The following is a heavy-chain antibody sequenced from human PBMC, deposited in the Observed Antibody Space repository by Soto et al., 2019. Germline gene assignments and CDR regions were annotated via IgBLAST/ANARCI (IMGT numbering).Heavy chain of an antibody. D-gene: IGHD6-19*01. Sequence: QLQLQQWGAGLLKPSETLSLTCAVYGGSFSGYYWSWIRQPPGKGLEWIGEINHSGSTNYNPSLNSRVTISVDTSKNQFSLKLSSVTAADTAVYYCAREKAGASSGWYPSGYFDLWGRGTLVTVSS. CDR1: GGSFSGYY. CDR2: INHSGST. V-gene: IGHV4-34*01. J-gene: IGHJ2*01. CDR3: AREKAGASSGWYPSGYFDL.